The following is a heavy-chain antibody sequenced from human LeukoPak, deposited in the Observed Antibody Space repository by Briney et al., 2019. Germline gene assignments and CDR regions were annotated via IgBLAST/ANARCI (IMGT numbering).Heavy chain of an antibody. CDR2: IIPIFGTT. CDR3: ATVRWIQLWPHFDY. CDR1: GGTFSSYA. D-gene: IGHD5-18*01. Sequence: GASVKVSCKASGGTFSSYAISWVRQAPGQGLEWMGGIIPIFGTTIYAQKFQGRVTMTEDTSTDTAYMELSSLRSEDTAVYYCATVRWIQLWPHFDYWGQGTLVTVSS. J-gene: IGHJ4*02. V-gene: IGHV1-69*06.